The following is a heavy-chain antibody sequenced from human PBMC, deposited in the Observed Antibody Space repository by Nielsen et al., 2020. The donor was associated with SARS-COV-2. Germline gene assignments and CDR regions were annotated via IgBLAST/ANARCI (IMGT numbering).Heavy chain of an antibody. Sequence: ESLKISCTVSGGSISSYYWSWIRQPPGKGLEWIGYIYYSGSTNYDPSLKSRVTISVDTPKNQFSLKLSSVTAADTAVYYCARLAPYYYYMDVWGKGTMVTVSS. V-gene: IGHV4-59*01. J-gene: IGHJ6*03. CDR3: ARLAPYYYYMDV. CDR2: IYYSGST. D-gene: IGHD5-12*01. CDR1: GGSISSYY.